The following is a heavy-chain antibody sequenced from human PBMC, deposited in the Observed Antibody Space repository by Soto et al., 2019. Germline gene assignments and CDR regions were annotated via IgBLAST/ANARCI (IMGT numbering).Heavy chain of an antibody. D-gene: IGHD6-13*01. CDR1: GCTFRIYA. J-gene: IGHJ4*02. CDR2: ISGSGGST. Sequence: GGSLRLSCAASGCTFRIYAISWGRQAPGKGLEWVSAISGSGGSTYYADSVKGRFTISRDNSKNTLYLQMNSLRAEDTAVYYCAKDRSSSNWGFFDYWGQGTLVTVS. V-gene: IGHV3-23*01. CDR3: AKDRSSSNWGFFDY.